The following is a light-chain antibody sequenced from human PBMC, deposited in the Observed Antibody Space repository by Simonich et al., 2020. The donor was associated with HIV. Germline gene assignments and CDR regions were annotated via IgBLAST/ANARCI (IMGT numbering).Light chain of an antibody. CDR3: QQYGSSPLT. CDR1: QSVSSNY. J-gene: IGKJ4*01. CDR2: AGS. Sequence: EIVLTQSPGTLSLSPGERATLSCRASQSVSSNYLAWYQQKPGQAPRLLIYAGSTRATDIPARFSGSGSGTDFTLTISRLEPEDFAVYYCQQYGSSPLTFGGGTKVDIK. V-gene: IGKV3-20*01.